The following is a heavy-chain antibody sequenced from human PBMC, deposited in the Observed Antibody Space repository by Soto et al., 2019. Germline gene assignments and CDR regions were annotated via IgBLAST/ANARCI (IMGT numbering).Heavy chain of an antibody. V-gene: IGHV4-59*01. CDR3: ARSDGRY. CDR1: GGSISSYY. Sequence: PSETLSLTCTVSGGSISSYYWSWIRQPQGKGLEWIGYIYNSGSTSYSPSLKRRVTISVDTSKNQFSLKLSSVTAANTAVYYCARSDGRYWGQGTLVTVSS. CDR2: IYNSGST. J-gene: IGHJ4*02.